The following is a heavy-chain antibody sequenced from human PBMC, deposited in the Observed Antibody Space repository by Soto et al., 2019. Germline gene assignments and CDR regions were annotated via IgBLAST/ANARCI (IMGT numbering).Heavy chain of an antibody. CDR2: IKPDGSKT. CDR3: ARDPVRGDGYTLDY. V-gene: IGHV3-7*01. J-gene: IGHJ4*02. D-gene: IGHD3-10*01. Sequence: EVQLVEYGGGLVQPGGSLRLSCAASGFTFSSYWMSWVRQAPGKGLEWVANIKPDGSKTNYVDSVKGRFTISRDNAKSSLYLQVNGLRAEDSAVYYFARDPVRGDGYTLDYWGQGALVTVSS. CDR1: GFTFSSYW.